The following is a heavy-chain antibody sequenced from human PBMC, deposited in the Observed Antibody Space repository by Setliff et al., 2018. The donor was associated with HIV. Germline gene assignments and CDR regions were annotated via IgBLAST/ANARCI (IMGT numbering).Heavy chain of an antibody. D-gene: IGHD3-22*01. CDR2: IYPSGST. V-gene: IGHV4-59*08. CDR1: GGSISSYY. Sequence: LSLTCTVSGGSISSYYWNWIRQPAGKGLEWIGHIYPSGSTNYNPSLKSRVTISVDTSKNQFSLKLSSVTASDTAVYYCARQAIFGYYDSSGYLDYWGQGTLVTVSS. CDR3: ARQAIFGYYDSSGYLDY. J-gene: IGHJ4*02.